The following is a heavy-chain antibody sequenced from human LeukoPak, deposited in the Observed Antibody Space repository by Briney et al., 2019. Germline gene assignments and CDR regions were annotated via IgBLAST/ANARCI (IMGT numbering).Heavy chain of an antibody. D-gene: IGHD3-16*01. J-gene: IGHJ6*02. CDR2: ISGSSSYI. CDR1: GFTFSSYS. V-gene: IGHV3-21*01. CDR3: ARNYGPSYYYGLDV. Sequence: GGSLRLSCAASGFTFSSYSLNWVRQAPGKGLEWVSSISGSSSYISYADSMKGRFTISRDNAKNSLYLQMNSLRAEDTAVYYCARNYGPSYYYGLDVWGQGTTVTVSS.